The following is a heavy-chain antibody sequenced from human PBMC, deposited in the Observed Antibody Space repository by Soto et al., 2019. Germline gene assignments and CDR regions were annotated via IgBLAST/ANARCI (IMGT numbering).Heavy chain of an antibody. CDR2: ISGSGGST. CDR3: ERDRIAARRYNWFDP. J-gene: IGHJ5*02. Sequence: GGSLRLSCAASGFTFSSYAMSWVRQAPGKGLEWVSAISGSGGSTYYADSVKGRFTISRDNSKNTLYLQMNSLRAEDTAVYYCERDRIAARRYNWFDPWGQGTLVTVSS. D-gene: IGHD6-6*01. CDR1: GFTFSSYA. V-gene: IGHV3-23*01.